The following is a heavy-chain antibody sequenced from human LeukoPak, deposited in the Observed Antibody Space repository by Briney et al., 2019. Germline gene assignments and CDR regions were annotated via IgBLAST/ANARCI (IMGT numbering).Heavy chain of an antibody. V-gene: IGHV3-53*01. D-gene: IGHD3-16*02. CDR1: GFTVSSTY. CDR3: ARGPYSLGAFDI. Sequence: GGSLRLSCAASGFTVSSTYMSWVRQTPGKRLEWVSVIYVGGNTYYADSVKGRFTISRDNSKNTLYLQMNSLRAEDTAVYYCARGPYSLGAFDIWGQGTMVTVSS. CDR2: IYVGGNT. J-gene: IGHJ3*02.